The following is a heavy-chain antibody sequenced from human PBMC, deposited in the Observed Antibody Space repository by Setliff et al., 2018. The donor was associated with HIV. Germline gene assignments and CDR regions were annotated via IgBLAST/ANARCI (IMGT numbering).Heavy chain of an antibody. CDR1: GGSISTNSYY. CDR3: VRHTRDTSLAHYYYYIDV. Sequence: AETLSLTCTVSGGSISTNSYYWGWIRQSPGKGLEWVGNVHNSGGTNYNPSLKSRVSISVDTSKNQFSLNVNSVTAPDTAVYYCVRHTRDTSLAHYYYYIDVWGKGTTVTVSS. CDR2: VHNSGGT. V-gene: IGHV4-39*01. J-gene: IGHJ6*03. D-gene: IGHD5-18*01.